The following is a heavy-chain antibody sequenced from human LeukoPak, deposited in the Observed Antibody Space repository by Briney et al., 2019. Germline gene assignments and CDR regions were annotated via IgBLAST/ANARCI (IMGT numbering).Heavy chain of an antibody. CDR3: ARDYDSSSWFRGVYYYYGMDV. Sequence: GGSLRLSCAASGFTFSSYWVSWVRQAPGKGLEWVANIKQDGSEKYYVDSVKGRFTISRDNAKNSLYLQMNSLRAEDTAVYYCARDYDSSSWFRGVYYYYGMDVWGQGTTVTVSS. V-gene: IGHV3-7*01. CDR2: IKQDGSEK. D-gene: IGHD6-13*01. J-gene: IGHJ6*02. CDR1: GFTFSSYW.